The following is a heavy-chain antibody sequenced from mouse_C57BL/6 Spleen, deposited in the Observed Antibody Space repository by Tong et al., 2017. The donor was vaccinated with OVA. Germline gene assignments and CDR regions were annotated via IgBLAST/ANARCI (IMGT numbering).Heavy chain of an antibody. V-gene: IGHV2-6*02. CDR1: GFSLTSYG. CDR2: IWSDGST. Sequence: VQLQESGPGLVAPSQSLSITCTVSGFSLTSYGVHWVRQPPGKGLEWLVVIWSDGSTTYNSALKSRLSISKDNSKSQVCLKMNSLQTDDTAMYYCARNWGYYGSPYYFDYWGKGTTLTVSS. D-gene: IGHD1-1*01. J-gene: IGHJ2*01. CDR3: ARNWGYYGSPYYFDY.